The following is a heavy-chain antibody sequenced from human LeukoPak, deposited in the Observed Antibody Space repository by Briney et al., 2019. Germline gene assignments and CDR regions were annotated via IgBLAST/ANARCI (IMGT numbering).Heavy chain of an antibody. CDR3: ARVPSVLLGAFDI. Sequence: PSETLSLTCTVSGGSISSGSYYWSWIRQPAGEGLEWIGRIDSSESTNYNPSLKSRVTISVDTSKNQFSLKLSSVTAADTAVYYCARVPSVLLGAFDIWGQGTMVTVSS. CDR2: IDSSEST. J-gene: IGHJ3*02. V-gene: IGHV4-61*02. D-gene: IGHD2/OR15-2a*01. CDR1: GGSISSGSYY.